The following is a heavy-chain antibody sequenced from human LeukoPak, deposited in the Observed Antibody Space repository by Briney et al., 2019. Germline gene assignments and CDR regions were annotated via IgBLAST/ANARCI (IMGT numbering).Heavy chain of an antibody. CDR2: ISSRSSYI. CDR1: GFTFSSYS. J-gene: IGHJ4*02. Sequence: GGSVRLSCAASGFTFSSYSMNWVRQAPGKGLEWVSSISSRSSYIDYADSLKGRFTISRDNAKNSLYLQMNSLRAEDTAVYYCARGKEPVAGSLSHFDYWGQGTLVTVSS. V-gene: IGHV3-21*01. D-gene: IGHD6-19*01. CDR3: ARGKEPVAGSLSHFDY.